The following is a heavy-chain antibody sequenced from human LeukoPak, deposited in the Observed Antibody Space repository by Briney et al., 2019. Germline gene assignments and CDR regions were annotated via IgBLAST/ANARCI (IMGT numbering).Heavy chain of an antibody. J-gene: IGHJ5*02. CDR2: INHSGST. CDR1: GGSFSGYY. CDR3: ARVKKAAAFNWFDP. Sequence: SETLSLTCAVYGGSFSGYYWSWVRQPPGKGLEWIGEINHSGSTNYNPSLKSRVTISVDTSKNQFSLKLSSVTAADTAVYYCARVKKAAAFNWFDPWGQGTLVTVSS. V-gene: IGHV4-34*01. D-gene: IGHD6-13*01.